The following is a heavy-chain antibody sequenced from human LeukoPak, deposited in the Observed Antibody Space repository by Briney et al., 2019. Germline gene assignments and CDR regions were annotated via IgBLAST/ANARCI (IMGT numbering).Heavy chain of an antibody. V-gene: IGHV4-59*08. Sequence: GSLRLSCAASGFTFSSYAMSWIRQPPGKGLEWIGYIYYSGSTNYNPSLKSRVTISVDTSKNQFSLKLSPVTAADTAVYYCARHSYYYGMDVWGQGTTVTVSS. CDR2: IYYSGST. CDR3: ARHSYYYGMDV. CDR1: GFTFSSYA. J-gene: IGHJ6*02.